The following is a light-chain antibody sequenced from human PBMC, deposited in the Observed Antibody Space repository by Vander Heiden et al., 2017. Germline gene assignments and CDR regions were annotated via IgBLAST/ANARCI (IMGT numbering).Light chain of an antibody. V-gene: IGKV1-39*01. Sequence: DIQMTQSPSSLSASVGDRVTITCRASQSISSYLNWYQQKPGKAPKLLIYAASSLQRGVTSRFSGSGSGTDFTLTISSLKTEDFATYYCQQSYSTPRTFGQGTKVEIK. CDR3: QQSYSTPRT. CDR2: AAS. J-gene: IGKJ1*01. CDR1: QSISSY.